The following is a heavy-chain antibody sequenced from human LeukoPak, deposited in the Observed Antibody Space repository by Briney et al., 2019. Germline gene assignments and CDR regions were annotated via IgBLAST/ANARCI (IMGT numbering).Heavy chain of an antibody. D-gene: IGHD2-15*01. CDR1: DGSISSGGYY. J-gene: IGHJ4*02. Sequence: SETLSLTCTVSDGSISSGGYYWSWIRQHPGKGLEWIGYIYYSGSTYYNPSLKSRVTISVDTSKNQFSLKLSSVTAADTAVYYCARAGGYCSGGSCYGDYFDYWGQGTLVTVSS. V-gene: IGHV4-31*03. CDR3: ARAGGYCSGGSCYGDYFDY. CDR2: IYYSGST.